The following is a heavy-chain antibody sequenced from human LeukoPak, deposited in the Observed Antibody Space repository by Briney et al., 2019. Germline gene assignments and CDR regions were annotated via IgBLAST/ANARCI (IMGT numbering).Heavy chain of an antibody. Sequence: GGPLRLSCVASGFTFSCFSMNWVRQAPGGGLEWMSYICASSRTMYYAHSVKGRFTISRHNAKNPLSLQINSLRDEDTAVFYCARDAGTGYFDYWGQGTLVTVSS. CDR2: ICASSRTM. D-gene: IGHD1-1*01. J-gene: IGHJ4*02. CDR3: ARDAGTGYFDY. CDR1: GFTFSCFS. V-gene: IGHV3-48*02.